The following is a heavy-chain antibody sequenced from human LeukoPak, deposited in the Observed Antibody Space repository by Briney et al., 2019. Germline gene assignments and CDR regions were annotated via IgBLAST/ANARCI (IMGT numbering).Heavy chain of an antibody. CDR1: GHTFTGYY. V-gene: IGHV1-2*02. J-gene: IGHJ6*03. Sequence: ASVKVSCKASGHTFTGYYMHWVRQAPGQGLEWMGWINPNSGGTNYAQKFQGRVTMTRDTSISTAYMELSRLRSDDTAVYYCAREEVKRITMVRGAPYYYYYMDVWGKGTTVTISS. CDR2: INPNSGGT. CDR3: AREEVKRITMVRGAPYYYYYMDV. D-gene: IGHD3-10*01.